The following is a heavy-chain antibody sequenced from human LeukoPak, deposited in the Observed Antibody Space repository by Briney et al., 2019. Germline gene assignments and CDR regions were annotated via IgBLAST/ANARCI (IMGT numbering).Heavy chain of an antibody. V-gene: IGHV5-51*01. CDR1: GYSFSTYW. D-gene: IGHD2-2*01. CDR2: IYPGDSDT. J-gene: IGHJ3*02. CDR3: ASGKDCTSSSCYGASDM. Sequence: PGESLKLSFKGSGYSFSTYWIGWVRQMPGKGLEWMGIIYPGDSDTRYSPSFQGQVTISADKSISTAYLQWSSLKASDTAMYYCASGKDCTSSSCYGASDMWGQGTMVSVSS.